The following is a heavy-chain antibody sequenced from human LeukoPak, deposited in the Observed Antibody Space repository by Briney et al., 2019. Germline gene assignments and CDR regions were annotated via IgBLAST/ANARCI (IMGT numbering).Heavy chain of an antibody. D-gene: IGHD1-7*01. CDR1: GGSISSYY. J-gene: IGHJ6*02. V-gene: IGHV4-59*01. CDR3: ARDNWNYGSSMDV. CDR2: IYYSGSI. Sequence: SETLSLTCTVSGGSISSYYWSWIRQPPGKGLEWIGYIYYSGSINYNPSLKSRVTISVDTSKNQLSLKLSSVTAADTAVYYCARDNWNYGSSMDVWGQGTTVTVSS.